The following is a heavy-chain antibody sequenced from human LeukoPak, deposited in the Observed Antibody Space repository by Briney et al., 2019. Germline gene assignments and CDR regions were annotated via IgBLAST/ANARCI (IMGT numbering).Heavy chain of an antibody. J-gene: IGHJ6*03. CDR3: TRDPPVSLDYYYYYMDV. Sequence: GASVKVSCKASGYTFTGYYMHWVRQAPGQGLEWMGWINPNSGGTNYPQKVQGRVTMTIDTSTSTAYMELRSLRSDDTAVYYCTRDPPVSLDYYYYYMDVWGEGTTVTVSS. CDR1: GYTFTGYY. CDR2: INPNSGGT. D-gene: IGHD4-11*01. V-gene: IGHV1-2*02.